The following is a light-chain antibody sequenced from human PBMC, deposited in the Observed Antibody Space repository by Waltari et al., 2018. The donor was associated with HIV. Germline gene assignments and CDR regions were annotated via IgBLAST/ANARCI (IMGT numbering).Light chain of an antibody. CDR3: AAWDDSLSGLL. Sequence: QSVLTQPPSASGTPGQRVPISCSGSSSNIGSNYVYWYQQLPGTTPKLLIYRDKRRPSGVPDRFAGSKAGTSASLAISGLRSEDEADYFCAAWDDSLSGLLFGGGTKLTVL. CDR1: SSNIGSNY. CDR2: RDK. V-gene: IGLV1-47*01. J-gene: IGLJ3*02.